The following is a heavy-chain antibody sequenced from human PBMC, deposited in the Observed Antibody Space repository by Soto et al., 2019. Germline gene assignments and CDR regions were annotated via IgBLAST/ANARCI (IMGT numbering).Heavy chain of an antibody. D-gene: IGHD3-9*01. V-gene: IGHV1-69*13. CDR3: ARCRNVLRYFDWLSGMDV. J-gene: IGHJ6*02. CDR1: GYTFTSYA. Sequence: ASVKVSCKTSGYTFTSYAMHWVRQAPGQGLEWMGGIIPIFGTANYAQKSQGRVTITADESTSTAYMELSSLRSEDTAVYYCARCRNVLRYFDWLSGMDVWGQGTTVTVSS. CDR2: IIPIFGTA.